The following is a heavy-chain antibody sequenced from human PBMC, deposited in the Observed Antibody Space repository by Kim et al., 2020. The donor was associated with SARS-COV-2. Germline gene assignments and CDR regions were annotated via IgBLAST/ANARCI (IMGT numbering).Heavy chain of an antibody. CDR2: IYFSGST. CDR1: GGSVISGSYY. D-gene: IGHD5-12*01. V-gene: IGHV4-61*01. CDR3: ARERGYSAYNY. J-gene: IGHJ4*02. Sequence: SETLSLTCTVSGGSVISGSYYWSWIRQPPGKGLEWIGYIYFSGSTNYNPSLRSRVTISVGTSKNQFSLNLNSVTAADTAVYYCARERGYSAYNYWGQGILVTVSS.